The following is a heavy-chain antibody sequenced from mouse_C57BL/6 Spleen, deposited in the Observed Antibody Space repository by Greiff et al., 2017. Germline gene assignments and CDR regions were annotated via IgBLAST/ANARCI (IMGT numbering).Heavy chain of an antibody. Sequence: QVQLQQPGAELVKPGASVKLSCKASGYTFTSYWMQWVKQRPGQGLEWIGEIDPSDSYTNYNQKFKGQATLTVDTSSSTAYMQLSSLTSEDSAVYYCARWDYDVGYWGQGTTLTVSA. D-gene: IGHD2-4*01. CDR1: GYTFTSYW. CDR2: IDPSDSYT. CDR3: ARWDYDVGY. V-gene: IGHV1-50*01. J-gene: IGHJ2*01.